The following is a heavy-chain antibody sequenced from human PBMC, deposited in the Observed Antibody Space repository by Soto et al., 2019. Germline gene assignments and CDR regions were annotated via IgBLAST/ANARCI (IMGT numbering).Heavy chain of an antibody. D-gene: IGHD1-7*01. J-gene: IGHJ4*02. CDR2: ISSNGGTT. V-gene: IGHV3-64*01. Sequence: EVPLAESGGGMVQPGGSLRLSCVASGFTFSSYDMHWVRQAPGKGLEYVSSISSNGGTTYYGNSVKGRFTISRDNSKNTLYLQMGSLRAEDMAVYHCVRRVSGNYDYRGQGTLVTVSS. CDR1: GFTFSSYD. CDR3: VRRVSGNYDY.